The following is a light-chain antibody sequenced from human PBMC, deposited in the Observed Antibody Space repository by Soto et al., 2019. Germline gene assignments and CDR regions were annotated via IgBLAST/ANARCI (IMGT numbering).Light chain of an antibody. CDR3: QSYDTSLRAYV. Sequence: QSVLAQPPSVSGAPGQKVTISCTGSSSNIGAGYDLHWYQQLPGTAPKLLLYGNSNRPSGVPDRFSGSKSGTSGSLAITGLQAADEADYYCQSYDTSLRAYVFGTGTKRTVL. J-gene: IGLJ1*01. CDR1: SSNIGAGYD. V-gene: IGLV1-40*01. CDR2: GNS.